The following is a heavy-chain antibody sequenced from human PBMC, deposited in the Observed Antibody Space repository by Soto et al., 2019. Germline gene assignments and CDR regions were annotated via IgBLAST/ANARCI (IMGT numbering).Heavy chain of an antibody. V-gene: IGHV4-34*01. CDR1: GGSFSGYY. CDR3: ARHLGEGYFDY. Sequence: SETLSLTCTVYGGSFSGYYWNWIRQPPGKGLEWIGEINHSGSTYYNPSLKSRVTISVDTSKNYFSLKLSSVTAADTAVYYCARHLGEGYFDYWGQGTLVTVSS. CDR2: INHSGST. J-gene: IGHJ4*02.